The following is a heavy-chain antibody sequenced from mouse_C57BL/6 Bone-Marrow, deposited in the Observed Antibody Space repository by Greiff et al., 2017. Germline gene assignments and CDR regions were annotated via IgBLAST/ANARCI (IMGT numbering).Heavy chain of an antibody. D-gene: IGHD2-1*01. CDR1: GYSITSGYY. CDR2: ISYDGSN. CDR3: ARGGYGNHAMDY. V-gene: IGHV3-6*01. Sequence: ESGPGLVKPSQSLSLTCSVTGYSITSGYYWNWIRQFPGNKLEWMGYISYDGSNNSNPSLKNRISITRDTSKNQFFLKLNSVTTEDTATYYCARGGYGNHAMDYWGQGTSVTVSS. J-gene: IGHJ4*01.